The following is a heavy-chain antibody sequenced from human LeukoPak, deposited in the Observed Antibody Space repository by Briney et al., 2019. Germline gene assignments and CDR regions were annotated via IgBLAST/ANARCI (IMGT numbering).Heavy chain of an antibody. CDR3: ARGDPHADL. J-gene: IGHJ5*02. CDR1: GFDLNTYE. V-gene: IGHV3-48*03. CDR2: ITISGHTK. Sequence: GGSLRLSCAASGFDLNTYEMNWVRQAPGKGLEWIADITISGHTKNYADSVKGRFTISRDNAGTSLYLQMNSLRVEDTGVYYCARGDPHADLWGQGTWVTLSS.